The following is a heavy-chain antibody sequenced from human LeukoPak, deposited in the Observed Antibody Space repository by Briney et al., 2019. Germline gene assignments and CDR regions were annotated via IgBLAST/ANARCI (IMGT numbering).Heavy chain of an antibody. CDR1: GFTFSNYW. CDR3: ARASDPWLQLT. J-gene: IGHJ5*02. CDR2: VKQDGSEK. D-gene: IGHD5-24*01. V-gene: IGHV3-7*04. Sequence: GGSLRLPCAASGFTFSNYWMIWPPPAPGKGPEGVGNVKQDGSEKRYADSVRGRLSISRDNAQTSLYLQMNSLRAEDTAVYYCARASDPWLQLTWGQGTLVTVSS.